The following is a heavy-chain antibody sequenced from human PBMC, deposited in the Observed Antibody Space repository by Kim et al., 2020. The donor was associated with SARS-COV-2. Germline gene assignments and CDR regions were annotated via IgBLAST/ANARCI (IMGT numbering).Heavy chain of an antibody. CDR2: TK. D-gene: IGHD3-16*01. J-gene: IGHJ4*02. V-gene: IGHV3-48*03. CDR3: ARDKGGGFDY. Sequence: TKYYADSVKGRFTISRDNAKNSLYLQMKSLRAEDTAVYYCARDKGGGFDYWGQGTLVTVSS.